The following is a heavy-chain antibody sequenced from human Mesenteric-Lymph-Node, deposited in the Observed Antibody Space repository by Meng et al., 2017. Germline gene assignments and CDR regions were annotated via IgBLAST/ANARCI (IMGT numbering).Heavy chain of an antibody. CDR1: GYTFTGYY. D-gene: IGHD5-18*01. Sequence: ASVKVSCKASGYTFTGYYMHWVRQAPGQGLEWMVRINPNSGGKNYAQKFQGRVTMTRDTSINTAYMELSRMRSDDTAVEYCSADPLYSDGYGRGLLLDYWGQGTLVTVSS. V-gene: IGHV1-2*06. J-gene: IGHJ4*02. CDR3: SADPLYSDGYGRGLLLDY. CDR2: INPNSGGK.